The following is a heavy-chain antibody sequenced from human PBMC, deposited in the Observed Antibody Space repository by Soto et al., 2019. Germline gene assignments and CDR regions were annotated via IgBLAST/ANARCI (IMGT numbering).Heavy chain of an antibody. CDR1: GGSVSSGSYH. CDR2: IYYSGST. Sequence: PSETLSLTCTVPGGSVSSGSYHWSWIRQPPGKGLEWIGYIYYSGSTNYNPSLKSRVTISVDTSKNQFSLKLSSVTAADTAVYYCAREQAPLYYAMDVWGQGTTVTVSS. J-gene: IGHJ6*02. CDR3: AREQAPLYYAMDV. V-gene: IGHV4-61*01.